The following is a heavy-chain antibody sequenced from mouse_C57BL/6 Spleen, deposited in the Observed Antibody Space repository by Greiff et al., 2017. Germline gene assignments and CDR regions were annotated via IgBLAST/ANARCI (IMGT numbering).Heavy chain of an antibody. D-gene: IGHD2-4*01. V-gene: IGHV3-6*01. CDR1: GYSITSGYY. Sequence: EVQLQESGPGLVKPSQSLSLTCSVTGYSITSGYYWNWIRQFPGNKLEWMGYISYDGSNNYNPSLKNRIAITRDTSKNQFFLKLNSVTTEDTATYYCARGNFYYDYDDLLFDYWGQGTTLTVSS. CDR2: ISYDGSN. CDR3: ARGNFYYDYDDLLFDY. J-gene: IGHJ2*01.